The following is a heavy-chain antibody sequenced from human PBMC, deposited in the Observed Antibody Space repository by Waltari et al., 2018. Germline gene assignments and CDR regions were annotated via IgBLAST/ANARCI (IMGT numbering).Heavy chain of an antibody. Sequence: QVQLVQSGAEVKKPGSSVKVSCKASGGTFSSYAISRVRQAPGQGLEWMGGIIPILGIANYAQKFQGRVTITADKSTSTAYMELSSLRSEDTAVYYCARVIVGATRGYFDYWGQGTLVTVSS. V-gene: IGHV1-69*10. J-gene: IGHJ4*02. CDR2: IIPILGIA. D-gene: IGHD1-26*01. CDR1: GGTFSSYA. CDR3: ARVIVGATRGYFDY.